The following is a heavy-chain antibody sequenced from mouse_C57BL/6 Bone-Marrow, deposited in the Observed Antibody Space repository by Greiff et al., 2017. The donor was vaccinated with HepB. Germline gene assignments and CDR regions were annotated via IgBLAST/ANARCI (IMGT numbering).Heavy chain of an antibody. V-gene: IGHV2-2*01. CDR1: GFSLTSYG. D-gene: IGHD2-1*01. Sequence: VKLVESGPGLVQPSQSLSITCTVSGFSLTSYGVHWVRQSPGKGLEWLGVIWSGGSTDYNAAFISRLSISKDNSKSQVFFKMNSLQADDTAIYYCARKGNGKGFAYWGQGTLVTVSA. CDR2: IWSGGST. J-gene: IGHJ3*01. CDR3: ARKGNGKGFAY.